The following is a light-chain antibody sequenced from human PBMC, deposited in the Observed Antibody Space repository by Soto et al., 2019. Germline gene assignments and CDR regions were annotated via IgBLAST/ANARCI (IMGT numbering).Light chain of an antibody. J-gene: IGLJ1*01. Sequence: QSVLTQPPSVSGAPGQRVTISCTGSSSNIGAGHVVHWYQQLPGTAPKLLIYGNSNRPSGVPDRFSGSKSGTSASLAITGLQAEDEADYYCQSYDSSLEVFGTGTKVTVL. V-gene: IGLV1-40*01. CDR1: SSNIGAGHV. CDR3: QSYDSSLEV. CDR2: GNS.